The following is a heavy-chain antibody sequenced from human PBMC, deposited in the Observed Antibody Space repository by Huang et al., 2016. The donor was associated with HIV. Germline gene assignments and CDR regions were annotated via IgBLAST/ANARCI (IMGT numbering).Heavy chain of an antibody. CDR1: GFTFGSFG. J-gene: IGHJ4*02. V-gene: IGHV3-30*02. CDR2: IRYDGNNY. D-gene: IGHD3-3*01. CDR3: AKDLTYTFGRHFDY. Sequence: QVQLVESGGGVVQPGGSLRLPCTASGFTFGSFGMHWVRQAPGKGLELVAFIRYDGNNYYYADSVRGRFTISRDNSKDTLYLQMNRLRPDDSAVYYCAKDLTYTFGRHFDYWGRGTLVTVSS.